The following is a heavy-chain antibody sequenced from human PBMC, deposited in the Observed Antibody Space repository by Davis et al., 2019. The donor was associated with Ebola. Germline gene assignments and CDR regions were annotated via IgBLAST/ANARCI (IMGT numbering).Heavy chain of an antibody. V-gene: IGHV4-39*07. D-gene: IGHD6-13*01. CDR1: GGSISSSSYY. Sequence: SETLSLTCTVSGGSISSSSYYWSWIRQPPGKGLEWIGEINHSGSTNYNPSLKSRVTISVDTSKNQFSLKLSSVTAADTAVYYCAGSIAAAGTVYWGQGTLVTVSS. CDR2: INHSGST. CDR3: AGSIAAAGTVY. J-gene: IGHJ4*02.